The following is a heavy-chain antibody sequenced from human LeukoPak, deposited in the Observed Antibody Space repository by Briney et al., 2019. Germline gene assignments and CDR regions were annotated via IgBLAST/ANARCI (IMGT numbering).Heavy chain of an antibody. J-gene: IGHJ6*02. D-gene: IGHD5-12*01. Sequence: ASVKVSCKASGHTFTAYYMFWVRQAPGQGLEWMGWINPSSGGTNYAPKFQGRVTMTRDTSISTAYMELSRLRSDDTAVYYCARDPGVATNVIYYYYYGIDVWGQGTTVTVSS. V-gene: IGHV1-2*02. CDR2: INPSSGGT. CDR3: ARDPGVATNVIYYYYYGIDV. CDR1: GHTFTAYY.